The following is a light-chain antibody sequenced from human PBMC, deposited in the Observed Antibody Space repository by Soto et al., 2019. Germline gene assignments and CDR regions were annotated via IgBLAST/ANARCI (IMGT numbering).Light chain of an antibody. CDR2: DVS. J-gene: IGLJ2*01. CDR3: SSYTSSSTLVV. CDR1: SSDVGGYNY. V-gene: IGLV2-14*01. Sequence: QSALTQPASVSGSPGQSITISCTGTSSDVGGYNYVSWYQQHPGNAPKLMIYDVSNRPSGVSNRFSGSKSGNTASLTISGLQAEDAADYYCSSYTSSSTLVVFGGGTKLTVL.